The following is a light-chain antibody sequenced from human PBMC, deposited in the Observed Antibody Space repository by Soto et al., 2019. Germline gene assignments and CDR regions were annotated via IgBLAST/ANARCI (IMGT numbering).Light chain of an antibody. CDR3: QQYGDSPVT. J-gene: IGKJ3*01. CDR2: GAS. V-gene: IGKV3-20*01. Sequence: EIVLTQSPGTLSLSPGERATLSCRASHSVDSNYLAWYRQRPGQAPRLLIYGASTRATGVPDTFSGRGSGTDFTLTISRLEPEDFAAYYCQQYGDSPVTFGQGTKVEIK. CDR1: HSVDSNY.